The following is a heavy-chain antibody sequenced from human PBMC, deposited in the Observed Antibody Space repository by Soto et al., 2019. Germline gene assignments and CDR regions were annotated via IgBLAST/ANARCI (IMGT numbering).Heavy chain of an antibody. CDR2: ISAYNGNT. CDR3: ARDLYSYCYYAMDV. J-gene: IGHJ6*02. CDR1: GYTFTTYG. V-gene: IGHV1-18*04. Sequence: QVHLVQSGAEVKKPGASVKVSCKTSGYTFTTYGISWVRQAPGQGPEWMGWISAYNGNTNYAQKLQGRDTMTTDTTTSTAYMELRSLRSDDTAVYYCARDLYSYCYYAMDVWGQGPTVTVSS. D-gene: IGHD5-18*01.